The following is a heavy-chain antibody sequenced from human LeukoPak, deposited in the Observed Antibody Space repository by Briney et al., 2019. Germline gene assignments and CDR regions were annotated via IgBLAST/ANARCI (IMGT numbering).Heavy chain of an antibody. D-gene: IGHD3-22*01. Sequence: GGSLRLSCAASGFTFCSYGMHWVRQAPGKGLEWVAVISYDGGDKYYADSVKGRFTISRDNSKNTLYLQVNSLRAEDTAVYYCANENYYDSSGFPDHWGQGTLVTVSS. V-gene: IGHV3-30*18. J-gene: IGHJ4*02. CDR2: ISYDGGDK. CDR3: ANENYYDSSGFPDH. CDR1: GFTFCSYG.